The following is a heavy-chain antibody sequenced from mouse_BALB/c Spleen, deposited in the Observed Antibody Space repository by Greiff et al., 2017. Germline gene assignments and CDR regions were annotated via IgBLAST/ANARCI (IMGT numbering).Heavy chain of an antibody. CDR2: IDPSDSYT. D-gene: IGHD1-3*01. CDR3: TRSKLPLTGDAMDY. CDR1: GYTFTSYW. V-gene: IGHV1S127*01. J-gene: IGHJ4*01. Sequence: QVQLQQPGAELVKPGASVKMSCKASGYTFTSYWMHWVKQRPGQGLEWIGVIDPSDSYTSYNQKFKGKATLTVDTSSSTAYMQLSSLTSEDSAVYYCTRSKLPLTGDAMDYWGQGTSVTVSS.